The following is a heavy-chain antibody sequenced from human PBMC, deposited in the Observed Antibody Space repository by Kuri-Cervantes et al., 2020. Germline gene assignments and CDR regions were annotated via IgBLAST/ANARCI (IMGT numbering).Heavy chain of an antibody. V-gene: IGHV3-7*01. D-gene: IGHD6-19*01. J-gene: IGHJ4*02. CDR2: IKQDGSVK. Sequence: GESLKISCAASGFTFSSYAMHWVRQAPGKGLERVADIKQDGSVKYYVDSVKGRFTISRDNARNSLYLQMNSLRVEDTAVYYCARGVGTQWPPQWGQGTLVTVSS. CDR3: ARGVGTQWPPQ. CDR1: GFTFSSYA.